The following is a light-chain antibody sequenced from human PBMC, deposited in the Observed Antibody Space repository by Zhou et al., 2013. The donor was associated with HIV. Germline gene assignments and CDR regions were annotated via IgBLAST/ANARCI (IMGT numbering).Light chain of an antibody. V-gene: IGKV1-33*01. CDR2: DSS. J-gene: IGKJ3*01. CDR1: QGISNS. CDR3: QQFDNLRVT. Sequence: DIQMTQSPSSLSASVGDRVTITCRASQGISNSLAWYQQKPGKAPKLLIYDSSNLETGVPSRFTGSGSGTHFTFTISSLQPEDIATYYCQQFDNLRVTFGPRDQSGYQT.